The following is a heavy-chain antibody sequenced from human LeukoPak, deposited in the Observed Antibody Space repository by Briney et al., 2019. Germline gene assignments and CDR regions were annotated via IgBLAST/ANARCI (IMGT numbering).Heavy chain of an antibody. CDR3: ARAGSGELGY. V-gene: IGHV4-34*01. CDR1: GGSFSGYY. D-gene: IGHD1-1*01. CDR2: INHSGST. J-gene: IGHJ4*02. Sequence: SETLSLTCAVYGGSFSGYYWSWIRQPPGKGLEWIGEINHSGSTNYNPSLKSRVTISVDTSKNQFSLKLSSVTAADTAVYYCARAGSGELGYWGQGTLVTVSS.